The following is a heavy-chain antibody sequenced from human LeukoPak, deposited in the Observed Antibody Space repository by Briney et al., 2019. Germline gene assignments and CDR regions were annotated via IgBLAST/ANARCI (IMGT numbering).Heavy chain of an antibody. CDR3: ARSRSRLRQQGYFDY. Sequence: SVKVSCKASGGTFSSYAISWVRQAPGQGLEWMGGIIPIFGTANYAQKFQGRVTITTDETTSTAYMELSSLRSEDTAVYYCARSRSRLRQQGYFDYWGQGTLVTVSS. J-gene: IGHJ4*02. CDR2: IIPIFGTA. D-gene: IGHD6-13*01. CDR1: GGTFSSYA. V-gene: IGHV1-69*05.